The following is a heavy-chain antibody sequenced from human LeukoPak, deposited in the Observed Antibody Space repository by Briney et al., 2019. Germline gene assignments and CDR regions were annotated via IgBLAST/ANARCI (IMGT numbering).Heavy chain of an antibody. CDR1: GFTFSSYT. V-gene: IGHV3-7*01. CDR2: IKQDGSEK. J-gene: IGHJ4*02. CDR3: TSRSSVASTGPG. Sequence: PGGSLRLSCAASGFTFSSYTMNWVRQAPGKGLEWVANIKQDGSEKYYVDSVKGRFTISRDNAKNSLYLQMNSLRAEDTAVYYCTSRSSVASTGPGWGQGTLVTVSS. D-gene: IGHD2-2*01.